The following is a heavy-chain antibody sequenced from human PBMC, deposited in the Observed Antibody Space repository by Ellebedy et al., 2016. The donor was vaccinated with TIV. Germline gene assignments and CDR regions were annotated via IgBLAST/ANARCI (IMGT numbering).Heavy chain of an antibody. CDR1: GYTFTSYA. CDR2: INAGNGNT. CDR3: ARDSDFWSGFYFDY. J-gene: IGHJ4*02. Sequence: AASVKVSCKASGYTFTSYAMHWVRQAPGQRLEWMGWINAGNGNTKYSQKFQGRVTITRDTSASTAYMELSSLRSEDTAVYYCARDSDFWSGFYFDYWGQGTLVTVSS. D-gene: IGHD3-3*01. V-gene: IGHV1-3*01.